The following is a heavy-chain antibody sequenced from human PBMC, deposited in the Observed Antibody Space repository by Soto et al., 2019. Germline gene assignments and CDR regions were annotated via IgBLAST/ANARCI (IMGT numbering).Heavy chain of an antibody. J-gene: IGHJ4*02. D-gene: IGHD3-3*01. Sequence: QVQLQASGPGLVKPSETLSLTCSVSGASIKSNGYYWSWIRQYPGKGLEWIGSIFYSGSTYYHPSLESLVAMSLATSKKQFSLRRNSVTAADTARYYGARPYDFWNGFGTFAYWGQGSLVTVAS. CDR1: GASIKSNGYY. V-gene: IGHV4-31*01. CDR2: IFYSGST. CDR3: ARPYDFWNGFGTFAY.